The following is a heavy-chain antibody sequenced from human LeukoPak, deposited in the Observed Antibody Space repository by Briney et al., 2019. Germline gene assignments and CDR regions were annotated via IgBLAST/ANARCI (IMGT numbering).Heavy chain of an antibody. CDR2: IYHSGST. J-gene: IGHJ4*02. CDR3: AREAGVQGVITPLGYFDY. CDR1: GGSISSSNW. D-gene: IGHD3-10*01. Sequence: SGTLSLTCAVSGGSISSSNWWSWVRQPPGKGLEWIWEIYHSGSTNYNPSLKSRVTISVDKSKNQFSLKLSSVTAADTAVYYCAREAGVQGVITPLGYFDYWGQGTLVTVSS. V-gene: IGHV4-4*02.